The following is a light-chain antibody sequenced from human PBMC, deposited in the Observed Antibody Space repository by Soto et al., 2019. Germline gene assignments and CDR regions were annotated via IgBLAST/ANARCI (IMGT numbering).Light chain of an antibody. Sequence: QSALTQPASVSGSPGQSINISCTGTSSDVGGYNYVSWYQQHPGKAPKLMIYEVSNRPSGVSNRFSGSKSGNTASLTISGLQAEDEADYYCSSFTSITTSLFGGGTKLTVL. CDR3: SSFTSITTSL. J-gene: IGLJ3*02. CDR1: SSDVGGYNY. V-gene: IGLV2-14*01. CDR2: EVS.